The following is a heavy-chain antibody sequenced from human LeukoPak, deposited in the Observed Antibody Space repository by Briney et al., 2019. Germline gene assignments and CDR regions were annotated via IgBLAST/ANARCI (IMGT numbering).Heavy chain of an antibody. V-gene: IGHV3-11*04. Sequence: GGSLRLSCAASGFTFSDYYMTWVRQAPGKGLEWLSYITNRGDTVFYADSVKGRFTISRDNAKNSLYLQMNSLRAEDTAVYYCTRDGRVAYEMDVWGQGTTVTVSS. CDR1: GFTFSDYY. CDR2: ITNRGDTV. D-gene: IGHD2-15*01. CDR3: TRDGRVAYEMDV. J-gene: IGHJ6*02.